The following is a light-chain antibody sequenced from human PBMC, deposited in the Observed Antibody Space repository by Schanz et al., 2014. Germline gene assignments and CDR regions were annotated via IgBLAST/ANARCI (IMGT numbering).Light chain of an antibody. J-gene: IGLJ3*02. V-gene: IGLV2-11*01. CDR3: CSYAGTYTWE. Sequence: QSALTQPASVSGSPGQSITLSCTGTSSDVGGYNYVSWYQHHPGKAPKLMIYDVNNRPSGVPDRFSGSKSGNTASLTISGLQAEDEADYYCCSYAGTYTWEFGGGTKLTVL. CDR2: DVN. CDR1: SSDVGGYNY.